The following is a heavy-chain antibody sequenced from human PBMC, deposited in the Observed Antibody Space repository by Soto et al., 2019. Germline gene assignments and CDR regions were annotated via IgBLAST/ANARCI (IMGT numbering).Heavy chain of an antibody. CDR2: IIPIFGTA. V-gene: IGHV1-69*12. CDR3: ARDLGTEYYYGMDV. CDR1: GGTFSSYA. Sequence: QVQLVQSGAEVKKPGSSVKVSCKASGGTFSSYAISWVRQAPGQGLEWMGGIIPIFGTANYAQKFQGRVTRTADESTSTASMELSSLRSEDTAVYYCARDLGTEYYYGMDVWGQGTTVTVSS. D-gene: IGHD3-16*01. J-gene: IGHJ6*02.